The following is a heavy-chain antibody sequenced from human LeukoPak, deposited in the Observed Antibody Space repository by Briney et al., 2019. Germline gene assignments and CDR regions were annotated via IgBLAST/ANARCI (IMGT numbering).Heavy chain of an antibody. CDR1: GGTFSSYA. J-gene: IGHJ4*02. CDR3: ARADTGRDYGRY. D-gene: IGHD4-17*01. V-gene: IGHV1-69*06. Sequence: HEASVKVSCKASGGTFSSYAISWVRQAPGQGLEWMGGIIPIFGTANYAQKFQGRVTITADKSTSTAYMELSSLRSEDTAVYYCARADTGRDYGRYWGQGTLVTVSS. CDR2: IIPIFGTA.